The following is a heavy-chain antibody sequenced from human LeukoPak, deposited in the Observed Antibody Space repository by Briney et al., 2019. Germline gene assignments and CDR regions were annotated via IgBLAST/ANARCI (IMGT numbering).Heavy chain of an antibody. J-gene: IGHJ5*02. Sequence: ASVKGSCKASGDTFTGYYMHWVRQAPGEGLEWMGWIKPNSDGTDYEQKFQGKVTMTRDTSISTAYMELSRLRSDDTAVYYCSRDGPYGSGSYYNINWFDPWGQGTLVTVSS. V-gene: IGHV1-2*02. CDR3: SRDGPYGSGSYYNINWFDP. CDR2: IKPNSDGT. CDR1: GDTFTGYY. D-gene: IGHD3-10*01.